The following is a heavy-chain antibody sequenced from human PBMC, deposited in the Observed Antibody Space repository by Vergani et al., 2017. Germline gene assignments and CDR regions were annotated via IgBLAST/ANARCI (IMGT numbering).Heavy chain of an antibody. D-gene: IGHD6-13*01. CDR2: IYYSGST. CDR3: ARRAGITAAGFDY. J-gene: IGHJ4*02. CDR1: GVSISSYY. V-gene: IGHV4-59*08. Sequence: QVQLQESGPGLVKPSETLSLTCTVSGVSISSYYWSWIRQPPGKGLEWIGYIYYSGSTNYNPSLKSRATISVETYKKQFYLKMSSVTAADTAVYCCARRAGITAAGFDYWNQGTLVTVSS.